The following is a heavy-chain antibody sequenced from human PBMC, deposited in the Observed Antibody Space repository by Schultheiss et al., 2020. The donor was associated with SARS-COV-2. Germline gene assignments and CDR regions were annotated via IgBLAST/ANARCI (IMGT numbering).Heavy chain of an antibody. CDR3: ARQDGFDL. CDR1: GGSFSGHY. V-gene: IGHV4-34*01. J-gene: IGHJ2*01. D-gene: IGHD2-15*01. Sequence: SETLSLTSAVYGGSFSGHYWSWIRQPPGKGLEWIGEINHSGSTNYNPSLKSRVTISVDRSKNQFSLKLSSVTAADTAVYYCARQDGFDLWGRGTLVTVSS. CDR2: INHSGST.